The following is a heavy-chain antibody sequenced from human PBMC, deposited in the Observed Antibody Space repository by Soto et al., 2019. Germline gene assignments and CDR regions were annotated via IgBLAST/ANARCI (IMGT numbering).Heavy chain of an antibody. D-gene: IGHD5-18*01. J-gene: IGHJ4*02. CDR3: ARDPGYSYGPPDY. CDR1: GFTFSSYA. CDR2: ISSNGGST. V-gene: IGHV3-64*04. Sequence: GGSLRLSCSASGFTFSSYAMHWVRQAPGKGLEYVSAISSNGGSTYYADSVKGRFTISRDNAKNSLYLQMNSLRDEDTAVYYCARDPGYSYGPPDYWGQGTLVTVSS.